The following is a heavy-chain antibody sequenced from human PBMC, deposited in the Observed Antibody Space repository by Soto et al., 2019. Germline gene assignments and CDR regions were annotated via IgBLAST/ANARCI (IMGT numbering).Heavy chain of an antibody. CDR3: ARAPINFIAAADYYFDY. CDR2: IWYDGSNK. D-gene: IGHD6-13*01. J-gene: IGHJ4*02. Sequence: GGSLRLSCAASGFTFSSYGMHWVRQAPGKGLEWVAVIWYDGSNKYYADSVKGRFTISRDNSKNTLYLQMNSLRAEDTAVYYCARAPINFIAAADYYFDYWGQGTLVTVSS. CDR1: GFTFSSYG. V-gene: IGHV3-33*01.